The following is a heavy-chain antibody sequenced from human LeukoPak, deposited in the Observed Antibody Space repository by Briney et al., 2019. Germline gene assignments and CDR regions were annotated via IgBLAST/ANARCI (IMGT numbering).Heavy chain of an antibody. V-gene: IGHV3-48*01. CDR3: ARVPGGGDYRRDSQQYYYYYYMDV. CDR2: ISSSSSTI. Sequence: GGSLRLSCAASGFTFSSYSMNWVRQAPGKGLEWVSYISSSSSTIYYADSVKGRFTISRDNAKDSLYLQMNSLRAEDTAVYYCARVPGGGDYRRDSQQYYYYYYMDVWGKGTTVTVSS. J-gene: IGHJ6*03. CDR1: GFTFSSYS. D-gene: IGHD4-17*01.